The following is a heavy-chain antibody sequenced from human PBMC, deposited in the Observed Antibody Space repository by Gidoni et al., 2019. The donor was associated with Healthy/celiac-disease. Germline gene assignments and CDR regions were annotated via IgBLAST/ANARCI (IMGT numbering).Heavy chain of an antibody. CDR1: GFTFSSYG. J-gene: IGHJ6*03. V-gene: IGHV3-33*01. CDR2: IWYDGSNK. Sequence: QVQLVESGGGVVQPGRSRRPSGAASGFTFSSYGQHWVRPAPGKGLEWVAVIWYDGSNKYYADSVKGRFTISRDNSKNTLYLQMNSLRAEDTAVYYCARNLYAPDFWSGYYRNHYYYYYMDVWGKGTTVTVSS. CDR3: ARNLYAPDFWSGYYRNHYYYYYMDV. D-gene: IGHD3-3*01.